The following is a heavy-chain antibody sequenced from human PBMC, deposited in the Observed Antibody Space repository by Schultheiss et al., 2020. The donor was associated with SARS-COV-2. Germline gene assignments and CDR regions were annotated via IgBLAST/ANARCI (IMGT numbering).Heavy chain of an antibody. J-gene: IGHJ6*02. CDR2: ISYDGSNK. V-gene: IGHV3-30*04. Sequence: GGSLRLSCAASGFLFNYYAMHWVRQAPGKGLEWVTVISYDGSNKYYADSVKGRFTISRDNSKNTLYLQMNSLRAEDTAVYYCAKVYGDYDYYYYGMDVWGQGTTVTVSS. CDR1: GFLFNYYA. CDR3: AKVYGDYDYYYYGMDV. D-gene: IGHD4-17*01.